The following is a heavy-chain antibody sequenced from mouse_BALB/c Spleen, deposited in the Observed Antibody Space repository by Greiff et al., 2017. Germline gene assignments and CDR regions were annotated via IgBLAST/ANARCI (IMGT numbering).Heavy chain of an antibody. V-gene: IGHV5-17*02. CDR2: ISSGSSTI. J-gene: IGHJ1*01. Sequence: EVKVVESGGGLVQPGGSRKLSCAASGFTFSSFGMHWVRQAPEKGLEWVAYISSGSSTIYYADTVKGRFTISRDNPKNTLFLQMTSLRSEDTAMYYCARHWESWYFDVWGAGTTVTVSS. CDR3: ARHWESWYFDV. CDR1: GFTFSSFG. D-gene: IGHD4-1*01.